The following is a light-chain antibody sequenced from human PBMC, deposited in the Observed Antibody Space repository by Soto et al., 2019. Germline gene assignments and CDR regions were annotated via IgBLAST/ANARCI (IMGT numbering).Light chain of an antibody. Sequence: EVVMTQSPATLSVSPGDRATLSCRASQSVDTNVAWYQQKPGQAPRLLVYGASTRATGIPARFTGFGSGTDFTLTISGLQSDDFAVYYCQQYHNWPPYTFGQGTKLQI. CDR1: QSVDTN. CDR3: QQYHNWPPYT. J-gene: IGKJ2*01. V-gene: IGKV3-15*01. CDR2: GAS.